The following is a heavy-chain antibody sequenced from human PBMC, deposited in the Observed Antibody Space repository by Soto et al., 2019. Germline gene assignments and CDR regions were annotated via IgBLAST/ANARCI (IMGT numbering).Heavy chain of an antibody. CDR2: INPSGGST. CDR1: GYTFTSYY. Sequence: ASVKVSCKASGYTFTSYYMHWVRQAPGQGLEWMGIINPSGGSTSYAQKLQGRVTMTRDTSTSTVYMELSSLRSEDTAVYYCARGTVTGSEYNYYYYGMDVWGQGTTVTVSS. D-gene: IGHD1-1*01. CDR3: ARGTVTGSEYNYYYYGMDV. V-gene: IGHV1-46*01. J-gene: IGHJ6*02.